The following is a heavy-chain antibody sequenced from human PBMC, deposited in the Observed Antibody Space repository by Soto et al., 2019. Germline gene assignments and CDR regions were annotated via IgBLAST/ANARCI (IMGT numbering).Heavy chain of an antibody. V-gene: IGHV4-4*02. Sequence: SETLSLTCAVSVGSSSSSNWWSCVRQPPGKGLEWIGEIYHSGSTNYNPSLKSRVTISVDKSKNQFSLKLSSVTAADTAVYYCAVLGYCSSTSCYTGANNWFDPWGQGTLVTVSS. J-gene: IGHJ5*02. D-gene: IGHD2-2*02. CDR1: VGSSSSSNW. CDR2: IYHSGST. CDR3: AVLGYCSSTSCYTGANNWFDP.